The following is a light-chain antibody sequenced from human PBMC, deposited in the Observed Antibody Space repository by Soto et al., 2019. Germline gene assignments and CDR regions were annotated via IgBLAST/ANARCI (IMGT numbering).Light chain of an antibody. V-gene: IGLV2-8*01. CDR2: EIN. J-gene: IGLJ1*01. Sequence: QSALTQPPSASGSPGQSVTISCTGTSSDVGGYNYVSWYQHHPGKAPKLMIYEINKRPSGVPDRFSGSKSGSTASLTVSGLHAEDEADYYCSSFAGSGTVFGAGTQLTVL. CDR3: SSFAGSGTV. CDR1: SSDVGGYNY.